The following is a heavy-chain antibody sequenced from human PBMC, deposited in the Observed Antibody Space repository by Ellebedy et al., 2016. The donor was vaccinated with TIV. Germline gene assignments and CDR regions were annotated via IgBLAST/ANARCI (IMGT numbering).Heavy chain of an antibody. CDR3: ARRDYYYDSSGYVSYFDY. J-gene: IGHJ4*02. CDR2: IYPGDSDT. D-gene: IGHD3-22*01. Sequence: GESLKISCKGSGYSFTSYWIGWVRQMPGKGLEWMGIIYPGDSDTRYSPSFQGQVTISADKSISTAYLQWSSLKAPDTAMYYCARRDYYYDSSGYVSYFDYWGQGTLVAVSS. V-gene: IGHV5-51*01. CDR1: GYSFTSYW.